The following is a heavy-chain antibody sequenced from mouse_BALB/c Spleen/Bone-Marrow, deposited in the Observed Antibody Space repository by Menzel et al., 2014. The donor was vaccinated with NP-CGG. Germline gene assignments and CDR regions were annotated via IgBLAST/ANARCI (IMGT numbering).Heavy chain of an antibody. Sequence: EVKLAESGGGLVKPGGSLKLSCAATGFTFNRYAMSWVRQTPEKRLEWVASISVGGSYSYYPDSVKGRFTISRDNAKNSLYLQMSSLRSEDTAMFYCARRGYGNHGYYAMDYWGQGTSVTVSS. V-gene: IGHV5-9-1*01. CDR2: ISVGGSYS. D-gene: IGHD2-1*01. J-gene: IGHJ4*01. CDR1: GFTFNRYA. CDR3: ARRGYGNHGYYAMDY.